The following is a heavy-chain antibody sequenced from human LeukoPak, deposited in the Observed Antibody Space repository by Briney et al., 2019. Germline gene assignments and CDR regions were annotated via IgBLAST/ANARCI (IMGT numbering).Heavy chain of an antibody. CDR3: ASTYCTNGVCYKDDAFDI. V-gene: IGHV1-2*06. CDR1: GYTFTGYY. Sequence: ASVKVSCKASGYTFTGYYMHWVRQAPGQGLEWMGRINPNSGGTNYAQKLQGRVTMTTDTSTSTAYMELRSLRSDDTAVYYCASTYCTNGVCYKDDAFDIWGQGTMVTVSS. CDR2: INPNSGGT. D-gene: IGHD2-8*01. J-gene: IGHJ3*02.